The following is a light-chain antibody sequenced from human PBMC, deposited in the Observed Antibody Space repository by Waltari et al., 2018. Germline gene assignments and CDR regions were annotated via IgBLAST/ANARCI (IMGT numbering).Light chain of an antibody. CDR1: QSLRHSNGYHY. V-gene: IGKV2-28*01. CDR3: MQALQTPLT. J-gene: IGKJ1*01. Sequence: IVMTPSPLSLPVTPGEPASISCRSSQSLRHSNGYHYLDWYVQKPGQSPLLLVYLGSIRAAGVPDRFSGSGSGTDFTLKISRVEADDVGVYYCMQALQTPLTFGQGTKVEIK. CDR2: LGS.